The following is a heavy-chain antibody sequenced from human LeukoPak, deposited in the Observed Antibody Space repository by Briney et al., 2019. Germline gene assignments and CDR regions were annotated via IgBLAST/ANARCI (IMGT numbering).Heavy chain of an antibody. CDR3: ARPGGSYDDLDY. CDR2: IYYSGST. V-gene: IGHV4-39*01. Sequence: SETLSLTCTVSGGSISSSSYYWGWIRQPPGKGLEWIGSIYYSGSTYYHPSLKSRVTISVPTSKHQFSLKLSSVTAADTAVYYCARPGGSYDDLDYWGQGTLVPVSS. CDR1: GGSISSSSYY. D-gene: IGHD1-26*01. J-gene: IGHJ4*02.